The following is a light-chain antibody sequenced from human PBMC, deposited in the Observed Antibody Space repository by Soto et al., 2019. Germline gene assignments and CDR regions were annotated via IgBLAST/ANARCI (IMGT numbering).Light chain of an antibody. J-gene: IGKJ5*01. V-gene: IGKV3-20*01. CDR2: DAS. CDR1: QRVSSSH. Sequence: ESVLIPAPGVPSFSPGEKATLSCRASQRVSSSHLAWYQQKPGQAPRLLIYDASSRVTGSPDRFSGSGSGTDFTLTISRLEPEDFAVYYCQQYGNSPITFGQGTRLEIK. CDR3: QQYGNSPIT.